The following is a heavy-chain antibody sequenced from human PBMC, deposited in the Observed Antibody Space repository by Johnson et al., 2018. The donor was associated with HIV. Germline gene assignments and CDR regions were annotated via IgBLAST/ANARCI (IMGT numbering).Heavy chain of an antibody. D-gene: IGHD3-22*01. V-gene: IGHV3-64*01. Sequence: EMQLVESGGGLVQPGGSLRLSCATSGFTLSNHAVHWVRQAPGKGLEYVSGISNDGVSTYYANSVKGRFTISRDNSKNTLYLKMGSLRNEDMAVYYCARETYYGSSGLQIDTLNIWSQGTLVTVSS. CDR1: GFTLSNHA. CDR2: ISNDGVST. CDR3: ARETYYGSSGLQIDTLNI. J-gene: IGHJ3*02.